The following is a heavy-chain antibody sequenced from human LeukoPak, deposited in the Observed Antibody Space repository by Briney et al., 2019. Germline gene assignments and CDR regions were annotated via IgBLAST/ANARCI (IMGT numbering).Heavy chain of an antibody. Sequence: VASVKVSCKASGYTFINYNINWVRQAPGQGLEWMGWISTYNGDTNSAQRLQGRVTMTTDTSTSTAYMELRSLRSDDTAVYYCARDGVFSGAYALGYWGQGTLVTVSS. CDR2: ISTYNGDT. CDR1: GYTFINYN. D-gene: IGHD3-16*01. CDR3: ARDGVFSGAYALGY. V-gene: IGHV1-18*01. J-gene: IGHJ4*02.